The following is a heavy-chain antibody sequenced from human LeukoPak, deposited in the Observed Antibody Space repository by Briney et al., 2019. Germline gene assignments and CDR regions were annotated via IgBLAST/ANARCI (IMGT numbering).Heavy chain of an antibody. CDR2: INHSVGT. D-gene: IGHD2-15*01. V-gene: IGHV4-34*01. J-gene: IGHJ6*03. CDR1: SGSFSGYY. CDR3: ARSGYCSGGSCYSPYYYYYMDV. Sequence: SETLSLTCSVYSGSFSGYYWSWIRQPPGKGLEWIGEINHSVGTNYNPSLKSRVTMSLDTSKNQFSLKLGSVTAADTAVYYCARSGYCSGGSCYSPYYYYYMDVWGKGTTVTVSS.